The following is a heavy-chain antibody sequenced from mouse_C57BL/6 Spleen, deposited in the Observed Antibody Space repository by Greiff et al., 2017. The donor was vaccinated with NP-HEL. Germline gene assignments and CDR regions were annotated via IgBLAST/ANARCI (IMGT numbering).Heavy chain of an antibody. D-gene: IGHD1-1*01. CDR3: TRDYYGPFAY. V-gene: IGHV1-15*01. CDR2: IDPETGGT. Sequence: QVQLQQSGAELVRPGASVTLSCKASGYTFTDYEMHWVKQTPVHGLAWIGAIDPETGGTAYNQKFKGKAILTADKSSSTAYMELRSLTSEDSAVYYCTRDYYGPFAYWGQGTLVTVSA. J-gene: IGHJ3*01. CDR1: GYTFTDYE.